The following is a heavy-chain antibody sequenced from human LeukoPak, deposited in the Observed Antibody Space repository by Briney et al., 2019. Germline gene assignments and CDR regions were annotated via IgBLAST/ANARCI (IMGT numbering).Heavy chain of an antibody. J-gene: IGHJ5*02. D-gene: IGHD2-2*01. CDR2: IIPIFGTA. CDR3: ASACSSTSCYGLGWFDP. CDR1: GGTFSSYA. Sequence: SVKVSCKASGGTFSSYAISWVRQAPGQGLEWMGGIIPIFGTANYAQKFQGRVTITADESTSTAYMELSSLRSEDTAVYYCASACSSTSCYGLGWFDPWGQGTLVTVSS. V-gene: IGHV1-69*01.